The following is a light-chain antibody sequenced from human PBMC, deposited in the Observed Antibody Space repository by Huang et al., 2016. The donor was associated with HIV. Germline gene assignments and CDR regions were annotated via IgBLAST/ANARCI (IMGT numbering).Light chain of an antibody. J-gene: IGKJ5*01. V-gene: IGKV1-39*01. CDR2: AAS. CDR3: QQRFSTTIT. Sequence: DIQMTQSPPSLSASVGDSVTIACRASQNVNTYLNWYQQKPGQAPRLLIFAASRLRSGVPSRCSGSGSGTEFTRTISSLQLEDFATYYCQQRFSTTITFGQGTRLDIK. CDR1: QNVNTY.